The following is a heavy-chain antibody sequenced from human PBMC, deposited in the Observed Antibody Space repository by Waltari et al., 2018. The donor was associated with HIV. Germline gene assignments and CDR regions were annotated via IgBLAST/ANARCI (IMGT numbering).Heavy chain of an antibody. V-gene: IGHV1-2*02. CDR3: ARGGASTTPRDYNYYGLDV. CDR1: GYTFTDNY. J-gene: IGHJ6*02. Sequence: QVELVQSGAEVKKPGASVKVSCKASGYTFTDNYIHWVPQAPGHGLEWMGWINPKSGGTKHAQKFQGRVTMTRDTSMSTVYMEVSRLTSDDTAVYYCARGGASTTPRDYNYYGLDVWGQGTTVTVSS. CDR2: INPKSGGT. D-gene: IGHD2-2*01.